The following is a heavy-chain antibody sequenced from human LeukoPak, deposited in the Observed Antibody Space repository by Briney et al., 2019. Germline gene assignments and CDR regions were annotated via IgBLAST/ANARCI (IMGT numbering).Heavy chain of an antibody. CDR1: GFSLSTSGMC. CDR3: ARLVVVAATINFDY. J-gene: IGHJ4*02. D-gene: IGHD2-15*01. Sequence: SGPALVKPTQTLTLTCTLSGFSLSTSGMCVSWIRQPPGKALEWLARIDWDDDKYYSTSLKTRLTISKDTSKNQVVLTMTNMDPVDTATYYCARLVVVAATINFDYWGQGTLVTVSS. CDR2: IDWDDDK. V-gene: IGHV2-70*11.